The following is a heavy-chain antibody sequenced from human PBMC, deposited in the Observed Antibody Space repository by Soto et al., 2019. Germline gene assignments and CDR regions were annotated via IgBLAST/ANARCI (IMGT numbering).Heavy chain of an antibody. Sequence: GGSLRLSCAASGFTFSSYAMSWVRQAPGKGLEWVSAISGSGGSTYYADSVKGRFTISRDNSKNTLYLQMNSLRAEDTAVYYCAKDLHYGDPYYYYGMDVWGKGTTVTVSS. D-gene: IGHD4-17*01. CDR1: GFTFSSYA. J-gene: IGHJ6*04. CDR2: ISGSGGST. V-gene: IGHV3-23*01. CDR3: AKDLHYGDPYYYYGMDV.